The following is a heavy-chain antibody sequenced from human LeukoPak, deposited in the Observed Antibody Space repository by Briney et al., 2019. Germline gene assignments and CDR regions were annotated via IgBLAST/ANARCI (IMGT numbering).Heavy chain of an antibody. D-gene: IGHD4-17*01. CDR1: GYSISSGYY. Sequence: PSETLSLTCTVSGYSISSGYYWSWIRQPPGKGLEWIGYIYYSGSTNYNPSLKSRVTISVDTSKNQFSLKLSSVTAADTAVYYCARARDDYGDGAERYFDYWGQGTLVTVSS. J-gene: IGHJ4*02. V-gene: IGHV4-61*01. CDR3: ARARDDYGDGAERYFDY. CDR2: IYYSGST.